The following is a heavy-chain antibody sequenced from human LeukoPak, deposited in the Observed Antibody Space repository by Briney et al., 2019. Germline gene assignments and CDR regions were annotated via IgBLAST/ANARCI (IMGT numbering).Heavy chain of an antibody. J-gene: IGHJ6*02. V-gene: IGHV3-23*01. CDR2: ISGSGGGT. D-gene: IGHD5-18*01. CDR1: GFTFSSYW. Sequence: PGGSLRLSCAASGFTFSSYWVSWVRQAPGKGLEWVSAISGSGGGTYYADSVKGRFTISRDNSKNTLYLQMNSLRAEDTAVYCCAKGSAMAPYYYYGMDVWGQGTTVTVSS. CDR3: AKGSAMAPYYYYGMDV.